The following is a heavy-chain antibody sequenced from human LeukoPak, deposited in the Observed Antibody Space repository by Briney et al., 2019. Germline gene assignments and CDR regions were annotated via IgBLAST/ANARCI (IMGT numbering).Heavy chain of an antibody. V-gene: IGHV3-30*04. CDR2: ISYDGSNE. Sequence: GGSLRLSCAASGFTFSSYVMHWVRQAPGKGLEWVAIISYDGSNEYYADSVKGRFTISRDNSKNTLYLQMNSLRAADTAVYYCARGRLGRYFDYWGQGTLVTVSS. CDR3: ARGRLGRYFDY. D-gene: IGHD3-9*01. J-gene: IGHJ4*02. CDR1: GFTFSSYV.